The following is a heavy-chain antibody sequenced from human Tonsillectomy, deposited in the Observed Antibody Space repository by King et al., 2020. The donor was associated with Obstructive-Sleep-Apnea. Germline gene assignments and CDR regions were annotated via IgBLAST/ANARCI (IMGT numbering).Heavy chain of an antibody. Sequence: VQLVESGGGVVQPGRSLRLSCAASGFTFSSYGMHWVRQAPGKGLEWVAVIWDDGSNKYYADSVKGRFTISRDNSKNTLYLQMNSLRAEDTAVYYCARDQGDPGYFDYWGQGTLVTVSS. J-gene: IGHJ4*02. D-gene: IGHD3-16*01. CDR1: GFTFSSYG. V-gene: IGHV3-33*01. CDR2: IWDDGSNK. CDR3: ARDQGDPGYFDY.